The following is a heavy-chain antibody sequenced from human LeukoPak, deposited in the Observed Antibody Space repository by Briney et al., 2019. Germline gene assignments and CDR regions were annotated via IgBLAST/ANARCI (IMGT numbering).Heavy chain of an antibody. J-gene: IGHJ5*02. CDR3: ARRITMIAMGDWFDP. D-gene: IGHD3-22*01. V-gene: IGHV1-18*01. CDR2: ISAYNGNT. CDR1: GYTFTSYG. Sequence: ASVKVSCKASGYTFTSYGISWVRQAPGQGPEWMGWISAYNGNTNYAQKLQGRVTMTTDTSTSTAYMELRSLRSDDTAVYYCARRITMIAMGDWFDPWGQGTLVTVSS.